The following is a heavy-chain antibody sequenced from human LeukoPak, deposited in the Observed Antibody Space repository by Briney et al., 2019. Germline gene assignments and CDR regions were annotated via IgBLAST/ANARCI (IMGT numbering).Heavy chain of an antibody. CDR2: ISSGSRTI. Sequence: GGSLRLSCAASGFTFSSYSMNWVRQAPGKGLEWISYISSGSRTIYYAESVEGRFTVSRDNAKNSLYLQMRSLRAEDTAVYYCARETITRQRDFDYWGQGNLVTLSS. CDR1: GFTFSSYS. J-gene: IGHJ4*02. D-gene: IGHD6-25*01. V-gene: IGHV3-48*01. CDR3: ARETITRQRDFDY.